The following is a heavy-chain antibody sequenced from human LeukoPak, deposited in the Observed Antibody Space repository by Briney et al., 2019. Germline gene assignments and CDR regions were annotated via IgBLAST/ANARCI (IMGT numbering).Heavy chain of an antibody. Sequence: GGSLRLSCAASGFTFSSYSMNWVRQAPGKGLEWVSSISSSSSYIYYADSVKGRFTISRDNAKNSLYLQMNSLRAEDTAVYYCARLAQYDYVWGSYRCDYWGQGTLVTVSS. D-gene: IGHD3-16*02. J-gene: IGHJ4*02. CDR1: GFTFSSYS. CDR3: ARLAQYDYVWGSYRCDY. CDR2: ISSSSSYI. V-gene: IGHV3-21*01.